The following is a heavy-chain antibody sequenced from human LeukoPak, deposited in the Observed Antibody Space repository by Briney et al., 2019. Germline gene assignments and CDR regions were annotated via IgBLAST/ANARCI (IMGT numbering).Heavy chain of an antibody. D-gene: IGHD2-2*01. V-gene: IGHV3-53*01. J-gene: IGHJ4*02. CDR1: GFIVSNNY. Sequence: GGSLRLSCAASGFIVSNNYMSWVRQAPGKGPEWVSVIYSGGSTYYADSVKGRFTISRDNSKNTLYLQMNNLRAEGTAMYYCARDRYPAAREFDYWGQGTLVTVSS. CDR3: ARDRYPAAREFDY. CDR2: IYSGGST.